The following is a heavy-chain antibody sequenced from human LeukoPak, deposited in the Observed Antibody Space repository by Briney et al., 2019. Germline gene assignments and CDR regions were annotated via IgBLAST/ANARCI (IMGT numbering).Heavy chain of an antibody. J-gene: IGHJ4*02. D-gene: IGHD1-1*01. Sequence: SQTLSLTCAISGDSVSGNSATWNWIRQSPSRGLEWLGRTYYRSKWYNDYALSVKSRISINSDTSKNQFSPQLNSVTPEDTAVYYCASGSLEFDNWGQGTLVTVSS. V-gene: IGHV6-1*01. CDR3: ASGSLEFDN. CDR2: TYYRSKWYN. CDR1: GDSVSGNSAT.